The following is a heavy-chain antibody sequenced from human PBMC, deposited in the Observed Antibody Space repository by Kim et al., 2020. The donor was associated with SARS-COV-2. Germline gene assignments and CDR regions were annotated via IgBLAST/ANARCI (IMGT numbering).Heavy chain of an antibody. Sequence: SETLSLTCTVSGGSISSSSYYWGWIRQPPGMGLEWIGSIYYSGSTYYNPSLKSRVTISVDTSKNQFSLKLSSVTAADTAVYYCARLGQAVAGGMDVWGQGTTVTVSS. V-gene: IGHV4-39*01. D-gene: IGHD6-13*01. CDR2: IYYSGST. CDR3: ARLGQAVAGGMDV. CDR1: GGSISSSSYY. J-gene: IGHJ6*02.